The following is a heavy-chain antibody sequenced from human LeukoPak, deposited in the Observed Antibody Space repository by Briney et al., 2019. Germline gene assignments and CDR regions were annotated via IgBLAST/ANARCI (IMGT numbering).Heavy chain of an antibody. Sequence: SGRSLRLPCAASGFTFGSYGMHWVRQAPGKGLEWVAVISYDGSNKYYADSVKGRFTISRDNSKNTLYLQMKSLRAEDTSVYYCARDRVLPDYYYGMDVWGQGTTVTVSS. J-gene: IGHJ6*02. CDR1: GFTFGSYG. CDR3: ARDRVLPDYYYGMDV. V-gene: IGHV3-30*03. D-gene: IGHD3-10*01. CDR2: ISYDGSNK.